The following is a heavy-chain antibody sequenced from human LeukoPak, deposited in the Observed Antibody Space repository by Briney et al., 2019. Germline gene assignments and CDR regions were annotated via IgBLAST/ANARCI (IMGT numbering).Heavy chain of an antibody. CDR1: GGTFSSYA. Sequence: ASVKVSCKASGGTFSSYAISWVRQAPGQGLEWMGIINPSGGSTSYAQKFQGRVTMTRDTSTSTVYMELSSLRSEDTAVYYCARPGDMKYSSGWYIDWGQGTLVTVSS. D-gene: IGHD6-19*01. CDR2: INPSGGST. J-gene: IGHJ4*02. CDR3: ARPGDMKYSSGWYID. V-gene: IGHV1-46*01.